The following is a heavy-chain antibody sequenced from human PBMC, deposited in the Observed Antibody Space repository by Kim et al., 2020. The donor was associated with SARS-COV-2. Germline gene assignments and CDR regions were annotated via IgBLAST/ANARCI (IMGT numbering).Heavy chain of an antibody. J-gene: IGHJ6*02. Sequence: SGTLSLTCAVHGGSFSGYYWSWIRQPPGKGLEWIGEINHSGSTNYNPSLKSRVTISVDTSKNQFSLKLSSVTAADTAVYYCARERYSSSWYGLSLLMDVWGQGTTVTVSS. V-gene: IGHV4-34*01. CDR1: GGSFSGYY. CDR2: INHSGST. D-gene: IGHD6-13*01. CDR3: ARERYSSSWYGLSLLMDV.